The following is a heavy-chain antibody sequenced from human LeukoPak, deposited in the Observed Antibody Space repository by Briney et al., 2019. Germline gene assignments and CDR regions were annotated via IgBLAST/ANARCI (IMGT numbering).Heavy chain of an antibody. Sequence: SETLSLTCAVSGASITYGGYTWNWIRQPPGKGLEWIGYIYYSGTTFYNPSLKSRVTMSLESAKNQLSLKLRSVTAADTAVYYCARYGSGLDYWGQGTLVTVSS. D-gene: IGHD3-10*01. CDR3: ARYGSGLDY. J-gene: IGHJ4*02. V-gene: IGHV4-30-4*07. CDR1: GASITYGGYT. CDR2: IYYSGTT.